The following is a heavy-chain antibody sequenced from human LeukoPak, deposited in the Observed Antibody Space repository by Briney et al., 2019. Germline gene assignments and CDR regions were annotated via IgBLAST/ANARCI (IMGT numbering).Heavy chain of an antibody. Sequence: KPSETLSLTCTVSGGSISSSDYYWGWIRQPPGKGLEWIGSIYYSGTTYYNPSLKSRLTISVDTSKNHFSLRLNSVTAADTAVYYCARAGLRNCVDYWGQGTLVTVSS. CDR3: ARAGLRNCVDY. CDR1: GGSISSSDYY. CDR2: IYYSGTT. J-gene: IGHJ4*02. D-gene: IGHD1-1*01. V-gene: IGHV4-39*02.